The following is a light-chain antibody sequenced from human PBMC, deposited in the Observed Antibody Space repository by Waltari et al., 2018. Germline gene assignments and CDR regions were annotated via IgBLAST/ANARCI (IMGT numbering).Light chain of an antibody. Sequence: DIQMTQSTSSVSSSVGDTVTITCRASQRITSWLGWYQQKQGKAPKLLIYAASSLQSGVPSRFSGSGSGADFTLTISSLQPEDFATYYCQQADSLPLTFGGGTKVEIK. CDR2: AAS. CDR1: QRITSW. CDR3: QQADSLPLT. J-gene: IGKJ4*01. V-gene: IGKV1D-12*01.